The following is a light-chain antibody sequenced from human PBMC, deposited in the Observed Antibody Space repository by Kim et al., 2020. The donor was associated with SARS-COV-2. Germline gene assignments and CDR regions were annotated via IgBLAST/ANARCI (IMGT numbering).Light chain of an antibody. CDR3: NSRDSNDNVV. Sequence: SSELTQDPAVSVALGQTFRITCQGDSLRSFYATWYQQKPGQAPILVIYGKNNRPSGIPDRFSGSSSGNTASLTITGTQAGDEADYYRNSRDSNDNVVFGG. J-gene: IGLJ2*01. CDR2: GKN. CDR1: SLRSFY. V-gene: IGLV3-19*01.